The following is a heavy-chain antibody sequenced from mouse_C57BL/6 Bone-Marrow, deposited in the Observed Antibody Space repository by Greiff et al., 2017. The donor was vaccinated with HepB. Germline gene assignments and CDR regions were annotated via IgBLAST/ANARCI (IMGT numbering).Heavy chain of an antibody. D-gene: IGHD1-1*01. CDR2: IDPSDSYT. CDR1: GYTFTSYW. J-gene: IGHJ1*03. Sequence: QVQLQQPGAELVMPGASVKLSCKASGYTFTSYWMHWVKQRPGQGLEWIGEIDPSDSYTNYNQKFKGKSTLTVDKSSSTAYMQLSSLTSEDSAVYYCARGGVITTVVATYWYVDVWGTGTTVTVSS. V-gene: IGHV1-69*01. CDR3: ARGGVITTVVATYWYVDV.